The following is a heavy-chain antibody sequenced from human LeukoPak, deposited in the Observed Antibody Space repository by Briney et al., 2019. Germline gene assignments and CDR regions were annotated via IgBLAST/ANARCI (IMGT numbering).Heavy chain of an antibody. Sequence: ASVKVSCKASGYTFTSYGISWVRQAPGQGLEWMGWISAYNGNTNYAQKLQDRVTMTTDTSTSTAYMELRSLRSDDTAVYYCACRSYQLLWNWFDPWGQGTLVTVSS. CDR3: ACRSYQLLWNWFDP. J-gene: IGHJ5*02. D-gene: IGHD2-2*01. V-gene: IGHV1-18*01. CDR1: GYTFTSYG. CDR2: ISAYNGNT.